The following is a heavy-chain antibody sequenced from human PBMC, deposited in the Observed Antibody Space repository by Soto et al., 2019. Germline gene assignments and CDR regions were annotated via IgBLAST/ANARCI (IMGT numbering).Heavy chain of an antibody. D-gene: IGHD6-25*01. CDR2: VYFSGVNS. CDR3: AYGSSSAWIDK. Sequence: PSETLSLTCSVSGDSIRGYHYYWGRIRQAPGKGLEWVGSVYFSGVNSYYNPSLKSRVTISVDTSYNKFFLRLNSVTAADTAVYFCAYGSSSAWIDKWGQGTLRTVSS. J-gene: IGHJ4*02. V-gene: IGHV4-39*01. CDR1: GDSIRGYHYY.